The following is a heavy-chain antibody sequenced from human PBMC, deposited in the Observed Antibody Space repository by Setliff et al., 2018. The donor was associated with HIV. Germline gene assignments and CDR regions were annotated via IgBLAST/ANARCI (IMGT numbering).Heavy chain of an antibody. J-gene: IGHJ5*02. CDR1: GGSISSSSYY. Sequence: SETLSLTCTVSGGSISSSSYYWGWIRQPPGKGLEWIGSIYYSGSTYYNPSLKSRVTISFDTSKNQFPLEVTSVTAAEPAIYYWARHRFGSGWYGFVSGIDPGGHGTLVTGSS. CDR2: IYYSGST. CDR3: ARHRFGSGWYGFVSGIDP. D-gene: IGHD6-19*01. V-gene: IGHV4-39*01.